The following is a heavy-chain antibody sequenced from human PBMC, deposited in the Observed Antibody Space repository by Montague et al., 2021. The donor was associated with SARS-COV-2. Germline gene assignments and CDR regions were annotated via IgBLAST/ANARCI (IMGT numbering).Heavy chain of an antibody. J-gene: IGHJ3*02. CDR1: EFAFSNYA. CDR3: AKSAWGVTDAFDI. D-gene: IGHD1-26*01. Sequence: SLRLSCAASEFAFSNYAMSWVRQAPGKGLEWVSAIYSGGSSTFYADSVKGRFTISRDNSKNTLYLQMNSLRAEDTAVYYCAKSAWGVTDAFDIWGQGTMVTVSS. CDR2: IYSGGSST. V-gene: IGHV3-23*03.